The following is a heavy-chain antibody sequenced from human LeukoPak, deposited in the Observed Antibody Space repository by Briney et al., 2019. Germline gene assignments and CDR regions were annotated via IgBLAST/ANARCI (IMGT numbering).Heavy chain of an antibody. V-gene: IGHV1-2*02. Sequence: GASVKVSCKASGYTFTGYYMHWVRQAPGQGLEWMGWINPNSGGTNYAQKFQGRVTMTRDTSISTAYMELSRLRSDDTAVYYCAGGWLRFEVSSFDYWGQGTLVTVSS. D-gene: IGHD5-12*01. CDR3: AGGWLRFEVSSFDY. J-gene: IGHJ4*02. CDR1: GYTFTGYY. CDR2: INPNSGGT.